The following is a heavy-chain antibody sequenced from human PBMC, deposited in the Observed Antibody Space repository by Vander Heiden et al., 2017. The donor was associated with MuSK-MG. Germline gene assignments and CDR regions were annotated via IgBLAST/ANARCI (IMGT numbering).Heavy chain of an antibody. J-gene: IGHJ6*03. CDR1: GFTFSSYW. CDR2: IKQDGSEK. Sequence: EVQLVESGGGLVQPGGSLRLSCAASGFTFSSYWMSWVRQAPGKGLEWVANIKQDGSEKYYVDSVKGRFTISRDNAKNSLYLQMNSLRAEDTAVYYCARGDCSSTSCLHYYYYMDVWGKGTTVTVSS. V-gene: IGHV3-7*03. CDR3: ARGDCSSTSCLHYYYYMDV. D-gene: IGHD2-2*01.